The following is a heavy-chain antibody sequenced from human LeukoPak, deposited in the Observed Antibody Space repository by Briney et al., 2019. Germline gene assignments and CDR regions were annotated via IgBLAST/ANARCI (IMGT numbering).Heavy chain of an antibody. CDR3: ASGSGSYWYFDL. J-gene: IGHJ2*01. Sequence: PGGSLRLSCAASGFTFSGYEMNWVRQAPGKGLEWVPYISSSGSTIYYADSVKGRFTISRDNAKNSLYLQMNSLRAEDTAVYYCASGSGSYWYFDLWGRGTLVTVSS. CDR1: GFTFSGYE. D-gene: IGHD3-22*01. V-gene: IGHV3-48*03. CDR2: ISSSGSTI.